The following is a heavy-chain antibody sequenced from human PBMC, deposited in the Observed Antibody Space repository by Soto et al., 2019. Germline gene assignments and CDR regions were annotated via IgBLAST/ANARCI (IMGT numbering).Heavy chain of an antibody. CDR2: VYHTGAT. V-gene: IGHV4-59*01. CDR3: ERGANRYSSVAYGVGGFEY. D-gene: IGHD5-12*01. J-gene: IGHJ4*02. CDR1: GSSSVSSY. Sequence: PSATXSLTGTVAGSSSVSSYLILIRPSPERALEWIAYVYHTGATNHNPSLKRRVSISLDTSKGQFSLNPTSTTTADTAVHFCERGANRYSSVAYGVGGFEYWGPGALVNVDS.